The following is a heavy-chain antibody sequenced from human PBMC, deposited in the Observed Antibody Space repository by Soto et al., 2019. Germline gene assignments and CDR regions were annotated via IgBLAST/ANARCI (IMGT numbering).Heavy chain of an antibody. V-gene: IGHV3-33*01. J-gene: IGHJ4*02. CDR1: GFTFSSYG. CDR3: ARPGSDIVVVPAADEEYYFDY. Sequence: GGSLRLSCAASGFTFSSYGMHWVRQAPGKGLEWVAVIWYDGSNKYYADSVKGRFTISRDNSKNTLYLQMNSLRAEDTAVYYCARPGSDIVVVPAADEEYYFDYWGQGTLVTVSS. CDR2: IWYDGSNK. D-gene: IGHD2-2*01.